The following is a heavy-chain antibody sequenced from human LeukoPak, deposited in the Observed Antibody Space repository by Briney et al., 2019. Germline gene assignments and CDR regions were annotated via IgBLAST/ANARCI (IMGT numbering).Heavy chain of an antibody. V-gene: IGHV1-24*01. J-gene: IGHJ4*02. CDR3: STDTSRFFDWSLSY. Sequence: ASVKVSCKVSGDTLTELSMHWVRQAPGKGLEWMGGFDPDDGETIYAQKFQGRLTMTEDTSTYTAYMELSSLESEDTAMYYCSTDTSRFFDWSLSYSGQGTLVTVSS. CDR1: GDTLTELS. D-gene: IGHD3-3*01. CDR2: FDPDDGET.